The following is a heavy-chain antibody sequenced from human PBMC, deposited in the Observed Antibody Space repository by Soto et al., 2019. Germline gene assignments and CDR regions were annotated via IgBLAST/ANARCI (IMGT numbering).Heavy chain of an antibody. CDR2: IYHSVST. CDR3: ARGVNIVVVPAAIGMNWFEA. V-gene: IGHV4-30-2*01. J-gene: IGHJ5*02. CDR1: GGSISSGGYS. Sequence: SETLSLTCAVSGGSISSGGYSWSWIRQPPGKGLEWIGYIYHSVSTYYNPSLKSRVTISVDRSKNQFSLKLSSVTAADTAVYYCARGVNIVVVPAAIGMNWFEAWAQGTMVTVSS. D-gene: IGHD2-2*02.